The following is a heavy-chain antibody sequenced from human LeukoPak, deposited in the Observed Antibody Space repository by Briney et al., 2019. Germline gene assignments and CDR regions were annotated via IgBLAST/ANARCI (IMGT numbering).Heavy chain of an antibody. J-gene: IGHJ5*02. V-gene: IGHV1-18*01. CDR1: GYSFTSYG. CDR3: ARDGSCSGGSCAMDGWFDP. CDR2: IGGYTGHT. D-gene: IGHD2-15*01. Sequence: ASVKVSCKTSGYSFTSYGVTWVRQAPGQGLEWMGWIGGYTGHTNYVQKFQGRVTMTTDTSTSTAYMELRSLTSDDTAVYFCARDGSCSGGSCAMDGWFDPWGQGTLVTVSS.